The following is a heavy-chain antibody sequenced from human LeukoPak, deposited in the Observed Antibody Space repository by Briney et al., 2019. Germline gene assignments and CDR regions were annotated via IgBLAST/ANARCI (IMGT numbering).Heavy chain of an antibody. V-gene: IGHV4-39*01. CDR2: IYYSGST. D-gene: IGHD3-3*01. Sequence: SETLSLTCTVSGGSISSSSYYWGWIRQPPGKGLEWIGSIYYSGSTYYNPSLKSRVTISVDTSKNQFSLKLSSVTAADTAVYYCARHEYPSYYDFWSGYSPPGHFDYWGQGNLVTVSS. J-gene: IGHJ4*02. CDR3: ARHEYPSYYDFWSGYSPPGHFDY. CDR1: GGSISSSSYY.